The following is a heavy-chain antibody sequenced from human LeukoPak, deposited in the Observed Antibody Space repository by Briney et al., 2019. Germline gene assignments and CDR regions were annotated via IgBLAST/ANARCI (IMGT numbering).Heavy chain of an antibody. V-gene: IGHV1-18*01. D-gene: IGHD1-26*01. CDR1: GYTFTNSG. Sequence: ASVKVSCKASGYTFTNSGISWVRQAPGQGLEWMEWISAYNGKTNYAEKFQDRVTMTTDTSTGTAYMELRSLRSDDTAVYYCARDRSSSDYWGQGTLVTVSS. CDR3: ARDRSSSDY. J-gene: IGHJ4*02. CDR2: ISAYNGKT.